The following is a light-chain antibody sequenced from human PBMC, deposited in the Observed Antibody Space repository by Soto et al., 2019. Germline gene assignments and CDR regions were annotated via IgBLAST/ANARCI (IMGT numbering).Light chain of an antibody. CDR3: QQYDSSLFT. CDR2: GAS. J-gene: IGKJ3*01. CDR1: QSVSSSY. V-gene: IGKV3-20*01. Sequence: EIVLTQSPGTLSLSPGERATLSCRARQSVSSSYLAWYQHKPGQAPRLLIYGASSRATGIPDRFSGSGSGTDFTLTISRLEPEDFAVYYCQQYDSSLFTFGPGTKVDIK.